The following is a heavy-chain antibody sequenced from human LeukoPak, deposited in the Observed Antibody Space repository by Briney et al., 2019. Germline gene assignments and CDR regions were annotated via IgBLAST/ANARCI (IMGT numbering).Heavy chain of an antibody. CDR1: GGSFSGYY. CDR2: INHSGST. V-gene: IGHV4-34*01. CDR3: ARALGDYGDYSGGLDY. Sequence: PSETLSLTCAVYGGSFSGYYWSWIRQPPGKGLEWIGEINHSGSTNYNPSLKSRVTISVDTSKNQFSLKLSSVTAADTAVYYCARALGDYGDYSGGLDYWGQGTLVTVSS. J-gene: IGHJ4*02. D-gene: IGHD4-17*01.